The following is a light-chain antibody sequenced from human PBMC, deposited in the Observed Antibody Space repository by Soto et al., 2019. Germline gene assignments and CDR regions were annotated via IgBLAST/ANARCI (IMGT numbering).Light chain of an antibody. V-gene: IGKV1-5*01. CDR3: QQYDGN. CDR2: SAS. J-gene: IGKJ4*01. Sequence: DIQMTQSPSTLSASVGDRVIITCRASQSISTWLAWYQQKPGEGPKLLIYSASTLQSGVPSRFSGSGSGTEFTLTISGLQPDDFATYYCQQYDGNFDGGTRVEIK. CDR1: QSISTW.